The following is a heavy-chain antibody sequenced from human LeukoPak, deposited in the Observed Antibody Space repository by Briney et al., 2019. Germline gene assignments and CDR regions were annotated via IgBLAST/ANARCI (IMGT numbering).Heavy chain of an antibody. V-gene: IGHV3-23*01. D-gene: IGHD5-12*01. CDR1: GFTFSSYA. Sequence: GSLRLSCAASGFTFSSYAMSWVRQAPGKGLEWVSAISGSGGSTYYADSVKGRFTISRDNSKNTLYLQMNSLRAEDTAVYYCAKGQSGYLYYYGMDVWGQGTTVTVSS. CDR3: AKGQSGYLYYYGMDV. CDR2: ISGSGGST. J-gene: IGHJ6*02.